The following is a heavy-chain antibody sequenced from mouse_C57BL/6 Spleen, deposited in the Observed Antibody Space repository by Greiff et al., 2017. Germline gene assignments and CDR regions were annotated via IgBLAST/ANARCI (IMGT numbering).Heavy chain of an antibody. V-gene: IGHV1-39*01. CDR1: GYSFTDYN. J-gene: IGHJ2*01. Sequence: EVHLVESGPELVKPGASVKISCKASGYSFTDYNMNWVKQSNGKSLEWIGVINPNYGTPSYNQKFKGKATFTVDQSSSTAYMQLNSLTSEDSAVYYCARDDYGSSYVNYFAYWGQGTTLTVSS. CDR3: ARDDYGSSYVNYFAY. CDR2: INPNYGTP. D-gene: IGHD1-1*01.